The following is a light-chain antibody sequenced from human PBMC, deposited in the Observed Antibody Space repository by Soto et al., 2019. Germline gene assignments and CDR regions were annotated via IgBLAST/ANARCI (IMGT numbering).Light chain of an antibody. Sequence: QSVLTQPTSVSGAPGQRGTISCTGSSSNIGAGYDVHWYPQLPGTAPKIRIYGNSNRPSGVPDRFSGSKSGTSASLAITGLQAEDEADYYCQSYDSSLSVVFGGGTKLTVL. CDR3: QSYDSSLSVV. V-gene: IGLV1-40*01. J-gene: IGLJ2*01. CDR2: GNS. CDR1: SSNIGAGYD.